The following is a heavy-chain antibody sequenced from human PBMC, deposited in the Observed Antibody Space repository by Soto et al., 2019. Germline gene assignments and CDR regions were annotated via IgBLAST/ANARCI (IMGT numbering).Heavy chain of an antibody. CDR2: MYSGGTT. CDR1: GFIVGSNY. Sequence: EVQLVESGGGLVQPGGSLRLSCAASGFIVGSNYMTWVRQAPGKGLEWVSIMYSGGTTYYAESVKGRFTISRHISKNTLDLQMNTLRFEDTAVYYCARVAGDDPLDIWGPGTMVTVSS. CDR3: ARVAGDDPLDI. J-gene: IGHJ3*02. D-gene: IGHD2-21*02. V-gene: IGHV3-53*04.